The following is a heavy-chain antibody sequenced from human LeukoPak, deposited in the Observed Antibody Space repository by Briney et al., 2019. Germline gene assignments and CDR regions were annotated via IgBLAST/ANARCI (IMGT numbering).Heavy chain of an antibody. J-gene: IGHJ6*03. V-gene: IGHV3-7*01. Sequence: AGGSLRLSCAASGFTFSSYWMSWVRQAPGKGLEWVANIKQDGSEKYYVDSVKGRFTISRDNAKNSLYLQMNSLRAEDTAVYYCVRGVPETSYYYYYMDVWGKGTTVTVSS. CDR1: GFTFSSYW. CDR3: VRGVPETSYYYYYMDV. CDR2: IKQDGSEK. D-gene: IGHD4-11*01.